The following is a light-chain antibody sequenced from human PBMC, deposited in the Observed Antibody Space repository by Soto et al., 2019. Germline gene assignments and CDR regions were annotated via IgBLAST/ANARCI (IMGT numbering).Light chain of an antibody. J-gene: IGLJ2*01. Sequence: QSALTQPPSASGSPGQSVTISCTGTSSDVGGYNYVSWYQQHPGKAPKLMIYEVSKRPSGVPDRFSGSKSGNTACLTVSGLQAEDEADYYCSSYAGSNNVVFGGGTKVTVL. CDR3: SSYAGSNNVV. CDR2: EVS. CDR1: SSDVGGYNY. V-gene: IGLV2-8*01.